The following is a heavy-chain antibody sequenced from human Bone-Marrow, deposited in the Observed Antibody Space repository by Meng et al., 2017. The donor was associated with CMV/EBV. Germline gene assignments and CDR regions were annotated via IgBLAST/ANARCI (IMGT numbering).Heavy chain of an antibody. CDR1: GGSVSSGSYY. CDR2: IYYSGST. D-gene: IGHD3-3*01. J-gene: IGHJ5*02. CDR3: ARALKLKSYDFWSGYYTDWFDP. Sequence: LSCTVSGGSVSSGSYYWSWIRQPPGKGLEWIGYIYYSGSTNYNPSLKSRVTISVDTSKNQFSLKLSSVTAADTAVYYCARALKLKSYDFWSGYYTDWFDPWGQGTLVTVSS. V-gene: IGHV4-61*01.